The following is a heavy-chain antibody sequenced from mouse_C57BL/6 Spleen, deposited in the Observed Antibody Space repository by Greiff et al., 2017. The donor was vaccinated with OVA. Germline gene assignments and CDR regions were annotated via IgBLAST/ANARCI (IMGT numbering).Heavy chain of an antibody. J-gene: IGHJ2*01. CDR2: ISDGGSCT. D-gene: IGHD2-1*01. V-gene: IGHV5-4*03. Sequence: EVKLMESGGGLVKPGGSLKLSCAASGFTFSSYAMSWVRQTPEKRLEWVATISDGGSCTYYPDNVKGRLTLSRDNAKNNLYLQMSPLKSEDTAVYYCARGGRNYRDDWGKGTTLTVSS. CDR3: ARGGRNYRDD. CDR1: GFTFSSYA.